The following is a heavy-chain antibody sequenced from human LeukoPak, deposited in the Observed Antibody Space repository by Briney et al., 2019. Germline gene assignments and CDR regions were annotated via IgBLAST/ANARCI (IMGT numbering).Heavy chain of an antibody. V-gene: IGHV3-30*02. CDR3: AKGADYVWGSYRSFDNWFDP. CDR1: GFSFSSYG. D-gene: IGHD3-16*02. Sequence: GGSLRLSCAGSGFSFSSYGMHWVRQAPGKGLEWMAFIRSDGSNKYYADSVKGRFTISRDNSKNTLYLQMNSLRAEDTAVYYCAKGADYVWGSYRSFDNWFDPWGQGTLVTVSS. CDR2: IRSDGSNK. J-gene: IGHJ5*02.